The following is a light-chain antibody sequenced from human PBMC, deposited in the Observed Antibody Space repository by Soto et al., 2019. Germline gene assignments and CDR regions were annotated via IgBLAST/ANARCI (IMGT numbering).Light chain of an antibody. J-gene: IGLJ3*02. CDR1: SGHSSYA. Sequence: QLVLTQSPSAAASLGASVKLTCTLSSGHSSYAIAWHQQQSEKGPRYLMKVNSDGSHNKGDGIPDRFSGSSSGAERYLTISSLQSEDEAAYYCQTWGTGIQVFGGGTKLTVL. CDR3: QTWGTGIQV. V-gene: IGLV4-69*01. CDR2: VNSDGSH.